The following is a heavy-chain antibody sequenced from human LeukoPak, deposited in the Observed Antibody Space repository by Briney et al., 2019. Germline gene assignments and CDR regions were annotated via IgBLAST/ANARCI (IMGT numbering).Heavy chain of an antibody. CDR1: GFTFSSYG. CDR3: AELGITMIGGV. D-gene: IGHD3-10*02. CDR2: ISSSGSTI. V-gene: IGHV3-48*04. Sequence: PGGSLRLSCAASGFTFSSYGMSWVRQAPGKGREGVSYISSSGSTIYYADSVKGRFTISRDNAKNSLYLQMNSLRAEDTAVYYCAELGITMIGGVWGKGTTVTISS. J-gene: IGHJ6*04.